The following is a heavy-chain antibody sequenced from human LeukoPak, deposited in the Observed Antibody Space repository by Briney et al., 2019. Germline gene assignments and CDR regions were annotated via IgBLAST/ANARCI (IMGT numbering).Heavy chain of an antibody. CDR2: IYSGGST. J-gene: IGHJ4*02. V-gene: IGHV3-53*01. CDR1: GFTVSSNY. D-gene: IGHD2-21*01. Sequence: PGGSLRLSCAASGFTVSSNYMSWVRQAPGKGLEWVSVIYSGGSTYYADSVKGRFTIYRENSKNTLYLQMHSMSAEDMAVYYCARVNGGNLLDYWGQGTLVTVSS. CDR3: ARVNGGNLLDY.